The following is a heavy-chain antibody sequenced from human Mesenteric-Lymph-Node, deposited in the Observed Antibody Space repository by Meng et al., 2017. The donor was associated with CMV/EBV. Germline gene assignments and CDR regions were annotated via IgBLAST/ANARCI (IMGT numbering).Heavy chain of an antibody. Sequence: SCTASGYTFTNYYIHWVRQAPGQGLEWMGIVSPSDGSTSYAQKFQGSVTMSRDTSTTTVYIEMNSLNSDDTAVYYCARVGPYESFDYWGQGTLVTVSS. CDR1: GYTFTNYY. J-gene: IGHJ4*02. CDR2: VSPSDGST. CDR3: ARVGPYESFDY. V-gene: IGHV1-46*01. D-gene: IGHD3-3*01.